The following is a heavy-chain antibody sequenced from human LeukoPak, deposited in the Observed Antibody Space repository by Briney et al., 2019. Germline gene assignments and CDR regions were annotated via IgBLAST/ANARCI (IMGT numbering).Heavy chain of an antibody. D-gene: IGHD6-6*01. CDR3: ARGEYSSSAGDY. J-gene: IGHJ4*02. Sequence: ASVTVSCMASGYTFTLYYMLWVPQAPGPGLAGMGWSNPHSGGTNYAQKFQGRGTMTWDTTNTTAYMDLSRLRSDDTAVSYCARGEYSSSAGDYWGQGTLVTVSS. CDR1: GYTFTLYY. CDR2: SNPHSGGT. V-gene: IGHV1-2*02.